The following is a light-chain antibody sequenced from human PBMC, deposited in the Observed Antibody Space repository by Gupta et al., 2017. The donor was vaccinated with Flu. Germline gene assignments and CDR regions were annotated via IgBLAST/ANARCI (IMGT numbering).Light chain of an antibody. V-gene: IGKV4-1*01. CDR1: QSVLHSSNNKNY. J-gene: IGKJ2*01. CDR3: QQFYGSPPYT. Sequence: DIVMTQSPDSLAVSLGERATLNCKSSQSVLHSSNNKNYLAWYQQKPGQPPQLLFYWASTRESGVPDLFTGSGSATDFTLTISSLQAEDVAVYYCQQFYGSPPYTFGQGTKLEIK. CDR2: WAS.